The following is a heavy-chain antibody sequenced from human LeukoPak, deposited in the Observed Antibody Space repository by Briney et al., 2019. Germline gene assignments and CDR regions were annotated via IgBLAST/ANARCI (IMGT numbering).Heavy chain of an antibody. CDR3: VKAKYYDILTGTLLS. V-gene: IGHV3-64D*06. Sequence: PGGSLRLSCSASGFTFSSYAMHWVRQAPGKGLEYVSSISSNGGSTYYADSVKGRFTISRDNSKNTLYLQMSSLRAEDTAVYYCVKAKYYDILTGTLLSWGKGNLVTVSS. CDR2: ISSNGGST. D-gene: IGHD3-9*01. J-gene: IGHJ5*02. CDR1: GFTFSSYA.